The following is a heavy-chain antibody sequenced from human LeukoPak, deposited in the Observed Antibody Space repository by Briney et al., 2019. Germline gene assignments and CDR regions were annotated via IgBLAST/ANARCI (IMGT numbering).Heavy chain of an antibody. D-gene: IGHD3-22*01. Sequence: GSLRLSCAASGFTFSSYSMNWVRQAPGKGLEWIGEINHSGSTNYNPSLKSRVTISVDTSKNQFSLKLSSVTAADTAVYYCARGQGYYDSSGQVDYWGQGTLVIVSS. J-gene: IGHJ4*02. CDR2: INHSGST. CDR3: ARGQGYYDSSGQVDY. CDR1: GFTFSSYS. V-gene: IGHV4-34*01.